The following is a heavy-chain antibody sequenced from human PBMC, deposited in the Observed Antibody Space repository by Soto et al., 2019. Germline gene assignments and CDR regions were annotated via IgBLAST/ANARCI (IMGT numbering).Heavy chain of an antibody. V-gene: IGHV3-21*01. Sequence: EVQLVESGGGLVKSGGSLRLSCAASGFTFGSYSMNWVRQAPGKGLEWVSSISSSSSYINYADSVKGRFTISRDNAKNSLYLQMNSLRAEDRAVYYCARWHSSGYLTPIDYWGQGTQVTVSS. CDR1: GFTFGSYS. CDR2: ISSSSSYI. CDR3: ARWHSSGYLTPIDY. J-gene: IGHJ4*02. D-gene: IGHD3-22*01.